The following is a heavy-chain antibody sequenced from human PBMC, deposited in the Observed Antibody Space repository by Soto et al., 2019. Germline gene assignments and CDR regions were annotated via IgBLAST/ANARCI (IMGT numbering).Heavy chain of an antibody. J-gene: IGHJ4*02. V-gene: IGHV3-23*01. CDR2: ISGSGDSI. D-gene: IGHD1-26*01. CDR3: ARRGSGSYYDC. CDR1: GFTFSNYA. Sequence: EVQLLESGGGLVQPGGSLRLSCAASGFTFSNYAMNWVRQAPGKGLEWVSVISGSGDSIYYADSVKGRFTISRDNSKNTLYLQMTSLRAEDTAIYYCARRGSGSYYDCWGQGTLVTVSS.